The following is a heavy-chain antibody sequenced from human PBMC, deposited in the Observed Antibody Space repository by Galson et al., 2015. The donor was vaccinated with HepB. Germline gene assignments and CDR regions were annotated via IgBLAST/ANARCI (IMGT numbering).Heavy chain of an antibody. V-gene: IGHV4-39*02. CDR2: ISYSGST. D-gene: IGHD3-22*01. J-gene: IGHJ5*01. Sequence: ETLSLTCTVSGGSVSSSRSYWGWIRQTPGKGLEWIGSISYSGSTYYNPSLKSRVTISIDTSKNHFSLKLTSVTAADTAVYYCVRRGSGYLFDSWGQGTLVTVSS. CDR1: GGSVSSSRSY. CDR3: VRRGSGYLFDS.